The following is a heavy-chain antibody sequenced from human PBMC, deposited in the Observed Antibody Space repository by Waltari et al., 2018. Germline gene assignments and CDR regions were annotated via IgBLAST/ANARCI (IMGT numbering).Heavy chain of an antibody. Sequence: QVQLVESGGGVVQPGRSLRLSCAASGFTFSSYAMHWVRRAPGKGLEWVAVISYDGSNKYYADSVKGRFTISRDNSKNTLYLQMNSLRAEDTAVYYCARAYVDTAMVLDYWGQGTLVTVSS. D-gene: IGHD5-18*01. V-gene: IGHV3-30*01. CDR1: GFTFSSYA. CDR2: ISYDGSNK. CDR3: ARAYVDTAMVLDY. J-gene: IGHJ4*02.